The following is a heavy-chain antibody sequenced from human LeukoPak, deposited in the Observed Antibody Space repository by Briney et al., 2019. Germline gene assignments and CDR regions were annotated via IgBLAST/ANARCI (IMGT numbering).Heavy chain of an antibody. CDR2: ISSSSSYR. CDR3: ARDPTHDTLRYFDWTAGFYYYYGMDV. V-gene: IGHV3-21*01. D-gene: IGHD3-9*01. CDR1: GFTFSSYS. J-gene: IGHJ6*02. Sequence: GGSLRLSCAASGFTFSSYSMNWVRQAPGKGLEWVSSISSSSSYRYYADSVKGRFTISRDNAKNSLYLQMNSLRAEDTAVYYCARDPTHDTLRYFDWTAGFYYYYGMDVWGQGTTVTVSS.